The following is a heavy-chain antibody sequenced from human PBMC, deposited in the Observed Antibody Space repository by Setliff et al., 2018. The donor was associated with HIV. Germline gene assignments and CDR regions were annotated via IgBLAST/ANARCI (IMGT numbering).Heavy chain of an antibody. Sequence: GASVKVSCKASGDTFSNYGLNWVRQAPGQGPEWMGGVIPILDVTNYAQNFWGRLTISADESTSTTYMELKNLRSEDTAVYYCARSQGDYPGSGQDYNAISAFDKWGQGTLVTVSS. D-gene: IGHD3-10*01. CDR3: ARSQGDYPGSGQDYNAISAFDK. J-gene: IGHJ4*02. V-gene: IGHV1-69*10. CDR1: GDTFSNYG. CDR2: VIPILDVT.